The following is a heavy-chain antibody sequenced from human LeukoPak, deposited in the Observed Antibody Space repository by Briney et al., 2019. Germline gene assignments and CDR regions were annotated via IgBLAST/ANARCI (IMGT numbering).Heavy chain of an antibody. CDR1: GGTFSSYA. CDR3: ATMGNSNGYYYYMDV. CDR2: IIPIFGTA. D-gene: IGHD5-18*01. J-gene: IGHJ6*03. Sequence: SVKVSCKASGGTFSSYAISWVRQAPGQGLEWMGGIIPIFGTANYAQKFQGRVTITADESTSTAYMELSSLRSEDTAVYYCATMGNSNGYYYYMDVWGKGTTVTVSS. V-gene: IGHV1-69*13.